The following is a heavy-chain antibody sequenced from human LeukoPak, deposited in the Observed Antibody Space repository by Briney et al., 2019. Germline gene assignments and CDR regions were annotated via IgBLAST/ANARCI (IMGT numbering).Heavy chain of an antibody. V-gene: IGHV3-23*01. CDR1: GFTFSNYA. D-gene: IGHD3/OR15-3a*01. CDR2: IRGSSGTT. Sequence: PGGSLRLSCAASGFTFSNYAMNWVRQAPGRGLEWVSGIRGSSGTTYYADSVKGRLTISGDNSKNTLYLQVNSLRVEDTAVYYCSKGIDFPSYYMDRWGKGTTVTVFS. J-gene: IGHJ6*03. CDR3: SKGIDFPSYYMDR.